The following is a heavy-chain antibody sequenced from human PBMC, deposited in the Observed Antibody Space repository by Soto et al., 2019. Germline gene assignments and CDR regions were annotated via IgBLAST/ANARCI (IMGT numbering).Heavy chain of an antibody. J-gene: IGHJ6*02. Sequence: QVQLVKTGAEVKKPGASVKVSCKASGYTFSSYGINWERQAPGQGLEWLGWVSPYDGYTTYARPLHGRVSMTTDTSTKPTCMEVRSLRSDDTAVYYCTRGGYYDSRGSRNYSYDGMNVWGQGTTVTVAS. CDR1: GYTFSSYG. D-gene: IGHD3-22*01. CDR2: VSPYDGYT. CDR3: TRGGYYDSRGSRNYSYDGMNV. V-gene: IGHV1-18*01.